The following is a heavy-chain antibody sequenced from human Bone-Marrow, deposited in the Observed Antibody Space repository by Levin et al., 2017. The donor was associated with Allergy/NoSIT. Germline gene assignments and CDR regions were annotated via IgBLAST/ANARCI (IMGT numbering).Heavy chain of an antibody. CDR3: ARGPATCGGDCYSDYYYYYMDV. CDR1: GYTFTSYA. J-gene: IGHJ6*03. CDR2: INAGNGNT. D-gene: IGHD2-21*01. V-gene: IGHV1-3*01. Sequence: ASVKVSCKASGYTFTSYAMHWVRQAPGQRLEWMGWINAGNGNTKYSQKFQGRVTITRDTSASTAYMELSSLRSEDTAVYYCARGPATCGGDCYSDYYYYYMDVWGKGTTVTVSS.